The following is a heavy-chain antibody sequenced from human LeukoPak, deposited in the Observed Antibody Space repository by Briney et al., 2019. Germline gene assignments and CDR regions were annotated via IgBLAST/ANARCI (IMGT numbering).Heavy chain of an antibody. CDR2: ISYDGSNK. CDR1: GFTFSNYA. Sequence: PGGSLRLSCAASGFTFSNYAMHWVRQAPGKGLEWVAVISYDGSNKDYADSVKGRFTISRDNSKNTVYLEMNSLRAEDTAIYYCAKVSVGPLSRPTHVALYYGMDVWGQGITVIVSS. CDR3: AKVSVGPLSRPTHVALYYGMDV. J-gene: IGHJ6*02. V-gene: IGHV3-30-3*01. D-gene: IGHD2-8*01.